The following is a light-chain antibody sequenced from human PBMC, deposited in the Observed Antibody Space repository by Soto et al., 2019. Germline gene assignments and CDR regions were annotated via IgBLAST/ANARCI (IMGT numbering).Light chain of an antibody. V-gene: IGKV3-20*01. CDR1: QSVSSSY. J-gene: IGKJ1*01. Sequence: EIVLTQSPGTLSLSPGERATLSCRASQSVSSSYFAWYQQKPGQAPRLHIYGAASRVTGIPDRFSGSGSGTDFTLTISRLESEDFAEYYCHQYHPQTFDQGTKVEI. CDR2: GAA. CDR3: HQYHPQT.